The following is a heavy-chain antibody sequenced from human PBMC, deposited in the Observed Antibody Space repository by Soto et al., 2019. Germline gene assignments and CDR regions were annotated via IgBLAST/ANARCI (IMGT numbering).Heavy chain of an antibody. CDR3: ASRPFYHSSDYLDY. Sequence: GGPLRLSSAAYGFTFNIYDMSGVRQAKGKGLEWVSAISGGARSTFYAESVRGRFTISRDNSKNTVYLQMNSLRAEDTAVYYCASRPFYHSSDYLDYWGQGSLVTVSS. V-gene: IGHV3-23*01. J-gene: IGHJ4*02. CDR2: ISGGARST. D-gene: IGHD3-22*01. CDR1: GFTFNIYD.